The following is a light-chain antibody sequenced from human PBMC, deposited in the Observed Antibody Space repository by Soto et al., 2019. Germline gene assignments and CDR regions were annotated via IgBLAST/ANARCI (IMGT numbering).Light chain of an antibody. Sequence: DIVMTQSPDSLAVSLGERATINCKSSQSVLYSSNNKNDLAWYQQKPGQPPKLLIYWASTRESGVPDRFSGSGSGTDFTLTISSLQAEDVAFYYCQQYYSTPWTFGQGTNVEIK. CDR1: QSVLYSSNNKND. J-gene: IGKJ1*01. CDR3: QQYYSTPWT. V-gene: IGKV4-1*01. CDR2: WAS.